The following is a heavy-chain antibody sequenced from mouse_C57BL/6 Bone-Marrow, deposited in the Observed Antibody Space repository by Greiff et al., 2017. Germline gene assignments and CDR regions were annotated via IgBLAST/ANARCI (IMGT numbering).Heavy chain of an antibody. J-gene: IGHJ3*01. CDR2: IYPGDGDT. Sequence: QVQLKQSGPELVKPGASVKISCKASGYAFSSSWMNWVKQGPGKGLGWIGRIYPGDGDTNYNGKFKGKATLTADKSSSTAYMQLSSLTSEDSAVYFCASSSDSAWFAYWGQGTLVTVSA. V-gene: IGHV1-82*01. CDR1: GYAFSSSW. CDR3: ASSSDSAWFAY.